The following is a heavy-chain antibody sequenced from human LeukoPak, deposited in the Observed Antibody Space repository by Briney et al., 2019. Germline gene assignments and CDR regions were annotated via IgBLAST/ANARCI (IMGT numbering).Heavy chain of an antibody. CDR2: ISGDGGST. CDR3: AKDIPYTTVTTSYGMDV. D-gene: IGHD4-17*01. CDR1: GFTFDDYA. V-gene: IGHV3-43*02. J-gene: IGHJ6*02. Sequence: GGSLRLSCAASGFTFDDYAMHWVRQAPGKGLEWVSLISGDGGSTYYADSVKGRFTISRDNSKNSLYLQMNSLRTEDTALYYCAKDIPYTTVTTSYGMDVWGPGTTVTVSS.